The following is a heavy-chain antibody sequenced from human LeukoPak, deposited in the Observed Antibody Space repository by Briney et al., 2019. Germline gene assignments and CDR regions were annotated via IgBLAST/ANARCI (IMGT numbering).Heavy chain of an antibody. J-gene: IGHJ6*02. Sequence: SETLSLTCTVSGGSISSSSYYWGWIRQPPGKGLEWIGSIYYSGSTYYNPSLKSRVTISVDTSKNQFSLKLSSVTAADTAVYYCARHTTVTLTYYYNGMDVWGQGTTVTVSS. V-gene: IGHV4-39*01. CDR1: GGSISSSSYY. CDR3: ARHTTVTLTYYYNGMDV. CDR2: IYYSGST. D-gene: IGHD4-17*01.